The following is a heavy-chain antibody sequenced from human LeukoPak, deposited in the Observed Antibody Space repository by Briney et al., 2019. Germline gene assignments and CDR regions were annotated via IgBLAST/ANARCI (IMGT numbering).Heavy chain of an antibody. V-gene: IGHV1-2*02. CDR2: INPNSGGT. J-gene: IGHJ6*02. CDR3: ARVSGYDFWSGPYYGMDV. Sequence: ASVKVSCKASGYTFTGYYMHWVRQDPGQGLEWMGWINPNSGGTNYAQKFQGRVTMTRDTSISTAYMELSRLRSDDTAVYYCARVSGYDFWSGPYYGMDVWGQGTTVTVSS. CDR1: GYTFTGYY. D-gene: IGHD3-3*01.